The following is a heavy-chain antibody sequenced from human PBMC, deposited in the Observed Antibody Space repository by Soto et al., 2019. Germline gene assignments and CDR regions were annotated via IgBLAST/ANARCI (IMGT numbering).Heavy chain of an antibody. CDR2: IIPIFGTA. CDR1: GGTFSSYA. Sequence: SVKVSCKASGGTFSSYAISWVRQAPGQGLEWMGGIIPIFGTADYAQEFQGRVTITADESTSTAYMELSSLRSEDTAVYYCASGGYSYGLRGGSAGYYYYGMDVWGQGTTVTVSS. V-gene: IGHV1-69*13. CDR3: ASGGYSYGLRGGSAGYYYYGMDV. J-gene: IGHJ6*02. D-gene: IGHD5-18*01.